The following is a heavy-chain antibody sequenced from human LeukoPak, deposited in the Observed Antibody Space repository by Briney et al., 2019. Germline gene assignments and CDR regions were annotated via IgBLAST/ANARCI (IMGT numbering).Heavy chain of an antibody. CDR2: IIPIFGTA. V-gene: IGHV1-69*13. J-gene: IGHJ6*02. Sequence: SVKVSCKVSGYTLTELSMHWVRQAPGQGLEWMGGIIPIFGTANYAQKFQGRVTITADESTSTAYMELSSLRSEDTVVYYCARSTVVTRDYYYGMDVWGQGTTVTVSS. CDR3: ARSTVVTRDYYYGMDV. D-gene: IGHD4-23*01. CDR1: GYTLTELS.